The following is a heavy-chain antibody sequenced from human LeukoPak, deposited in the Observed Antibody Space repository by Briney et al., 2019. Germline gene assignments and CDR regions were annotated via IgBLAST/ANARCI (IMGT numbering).Heavy chain of an antibody. D-gene: IGHD3-10*01. CDR3: ARDGSGVWFDY. CDR2: ISAYNGNT. CDR1: GYTFTSYG. Sequence: ASVXVXCKASGYTFTSYGISWVRQAPGQGLXWMGWISAYNGNTNYAQKLQGRVTLTTDTSTSTAYMELRSLRSDDTAVYYCARDGSGVWFDYWGQGTLVTVSS. V-gene: IGHV1-18*01. J-gene: IGHJ4*02.